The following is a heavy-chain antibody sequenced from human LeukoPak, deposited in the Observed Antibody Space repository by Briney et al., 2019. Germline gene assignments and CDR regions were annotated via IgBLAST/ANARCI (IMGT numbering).Heavy chain of an antibody. CDR1: GFTFSSYA. J-gene: IGHJ4*02. D-gene: IGHD1-26*01. CDR2: ISGSGGST. Sequence: PGGSLRLSCAASGFTFSSYAMSWVRQAPGKGLEWVSAISGSGGSTYYADSVKGRFTISRDNSKNTLYLQMNSLSAEDTAVYYCAKDGGSYHRTFDYWGQGTLVTVSS. V-gene: IGHV3-23*01. CDR3: AKDGGSYHRTFDY.